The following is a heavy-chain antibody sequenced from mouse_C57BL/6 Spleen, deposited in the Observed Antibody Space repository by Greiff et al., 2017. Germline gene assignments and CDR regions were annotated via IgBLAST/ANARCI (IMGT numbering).Heavy chain of an antibody. D-gene: IGHD2-5*01. J-gene: IGHJ1*03. CDR2: IYPGSGST. CDR3: ARSYYSNYVLTSRFDV. V-gene: IGHV1-55*01. Sequence: VQLQQPGAELVMPGASVKMSCKASGYTFTSYWITWVKQRPGQGLAWIGDIYPGSGSTNYNEKFQSKATLTVDTSSSTAYMQLSSLTSEDSAVYYCARSYYSNYVLTSRFDVWGTGTTVTVSS. CDR1: GYTFTSYW.